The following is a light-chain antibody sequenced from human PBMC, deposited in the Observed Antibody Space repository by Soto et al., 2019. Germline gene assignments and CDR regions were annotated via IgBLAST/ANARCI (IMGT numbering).Light chain of an antibody. CDR1: QSVSSS. J-gene: IGKJ2*01. CDR3: QLYGDSPMYT. V-gene: IGKV3-20*01. Sequence: EIVLTQSPATLSLSPGERATLSCRASQSVSSSLAWYQQKRGQAPRLLIYGASRRATGIPDTFSGSGSGTDFPLTISRLEPEDFAVYYCQLYGDSPMYTFGLGTKLEIK. CDR2: GAS.